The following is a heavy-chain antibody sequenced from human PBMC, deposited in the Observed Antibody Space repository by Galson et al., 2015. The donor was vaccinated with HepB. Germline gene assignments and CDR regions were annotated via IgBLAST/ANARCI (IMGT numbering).Heavy chain of an antibody. CDR1: GFTFTNYA. J-gene: IGHJ2*01. CDR3: ARDPRGGTWYFDL. V-gene: IGHV3-30*04. Sequence: SLRLSCAASGFTFTNYAMHWVRQAPGKGLEWVAVTSDDAIHKYYPDSVRGRFTISRDNSKDTLYLQMNSLRAEDTAVYYCARDPRGGTWYFDLWGRGTLVTVSS. D-gene: IGHD1-1*01. CDR2: TSDDAIHK.